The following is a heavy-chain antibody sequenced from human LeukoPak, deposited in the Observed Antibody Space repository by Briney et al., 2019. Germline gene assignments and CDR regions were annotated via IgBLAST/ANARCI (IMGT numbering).Heavy chain of an antibody. CDR3: ARARSGYPTEYYYYYYMDV. CDR2: IYTSGST. J-gene: IGHJ6*03. CDR1: GGSISSGSYY. V-gene: IGHV4-61*02. Sequence: SQTLSLTCTVSGGSISSGSYYWSWIRQPAGKGLEWIGRIYTSGSTNYNPSLKSRVTISVDTSKNQFSLKLSSVTAADTAVYYCARARSGYPTEYYYYYYMDVWGEGTTVTISS. D-gene: IGHD5-12*01.